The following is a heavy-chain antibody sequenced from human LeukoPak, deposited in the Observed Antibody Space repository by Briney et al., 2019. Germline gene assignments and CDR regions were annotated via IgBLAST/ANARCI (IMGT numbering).Heavy chain of an antibody. CDR3: ARSIEYSNSSRRTELGF. V-gene: IGHV4-59*01. J-gene: IGHJ4*02. D-gene: IGHD6-6*01. CDR2: IYYSGST. CDR1: GGSISSYY. Sequence: PSETLSLTCTVSGGSISSYYWSWIRQPPGKGLKWIGYIYYSGSTSYNPSLKSRVTISLDTSKNQFSLKLSSVTAADTAVYYCARSIEYSNSSRRTELGFWGQGTQVTVSS.